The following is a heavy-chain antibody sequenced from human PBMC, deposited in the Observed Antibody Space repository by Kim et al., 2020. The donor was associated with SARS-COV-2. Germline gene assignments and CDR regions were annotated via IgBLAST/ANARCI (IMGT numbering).Heavy chain of an antibody. CDR1: GFTFSSYG. Sequence: GGSLRLSCAASGFTFSSYGMHWVRQTPGKGLEWVAVIWFDGSYKYYADSVKGRFTISRDNSKNTLYLQMNSLRAEDTAVYYCARQEQMATILTIDYWGQG. CDR2: IWFDGSYK. J-gene: IGHJ4*02. CDR3: ARQEQMATILTIDY. D-gene: IGHD5-12*01. V-gene: IGHV3-33*01.